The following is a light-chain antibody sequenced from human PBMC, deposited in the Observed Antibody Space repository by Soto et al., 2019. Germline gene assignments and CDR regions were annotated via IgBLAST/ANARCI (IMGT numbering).Light chain of an antibody. CDR3: QQSYSASIS. V-gene: IGKV1-39*01. Sequence: DIQMTQSPSSVSASIGDTVTITCRASQHISSYLNWFQQRPGKAPKLLVSAASTLQSGVPSRFSGDRSGTDFTLTISSLKPEDFATYFCQQSYSASISFGGGTKLEIK. CDR2: AAS. CDR1: QHISSY. J-gene: IGKJ4*01.